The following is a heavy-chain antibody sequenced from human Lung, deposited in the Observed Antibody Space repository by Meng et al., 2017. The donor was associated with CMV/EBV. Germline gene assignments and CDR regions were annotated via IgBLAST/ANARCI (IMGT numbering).Heavy chain of an antibody. CDR2: ISWNSGNI. Sequence: SCAGSGFTFEDSAMHWLRQAPGKGLEWVSGISWNSGNIAYADCVKGRFTISRDNAKNSLYMQMNSQRHVDIDLYYCIMSGLSPFDDWGQGTLVTVSS. V-gene: IGHV3-9*03. J-gene: IGHJ4*02. CDR3: IMSGLSPFDD. CDR1: GFTFEDSA. D-gene: IGHD5/OR15-5a*01.